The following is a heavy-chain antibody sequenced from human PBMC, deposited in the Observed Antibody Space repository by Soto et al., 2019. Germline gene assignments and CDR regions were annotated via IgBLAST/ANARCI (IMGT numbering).Heavy chain of an antibody. CDR2: IYYSGST. CDR1: GGSISSGGYY. J-gene: IGHJ6*02. CDR3: ARAAAAMAMDV. Sequence: PSETLSLTCPVSGGSISSGGYYWSWIRQHPGKGLEWIGYIYYSGSTYYNPSLKSRVTISVDTSKNQFSLKLSSVTAADTAVYYCARAAAAMAMDVWGQGTTVTVSS. V-gene: IGHV4-31*03. D-gene: IGHD5-18*01.